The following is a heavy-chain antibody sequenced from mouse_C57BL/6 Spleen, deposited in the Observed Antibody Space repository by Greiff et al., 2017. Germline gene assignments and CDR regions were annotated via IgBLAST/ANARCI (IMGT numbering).Heavy chain of an antibody. CDR2: INPNYGTT. J-gene: IGHJ2*01. D-gene: IGHD1-1*01. CDR1: GYSFTDYN. Sequence: VQLKESGPELVKPGASVKISCKASGYSFTDYNMNWVKQSNGKSLEWIGVINPNYGTTSYNQKFKGKATLTVDQSSSTAYMQLNSLTSDDSAVYYCARAYGSSYVGPFDYWGQGTTLTVSS. V-gene: IGHV1-39*01. CDR3: ARAYGSSYVGPFDY.